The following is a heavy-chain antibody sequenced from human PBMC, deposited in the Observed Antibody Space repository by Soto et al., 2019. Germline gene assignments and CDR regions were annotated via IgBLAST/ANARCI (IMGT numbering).Heavy chain of an antibody. D-gene: IGHD5-18*01. CDR2: INPSGGST. J-gene: IGHJ4*02. V-gene: IGHV1-46*01. CDR3: ARSVVDTAICDY. CDR1: GYTFTSYY. Sequence: QVQLVQSGAEVKKPGASVKVSCKASGYTFTSYYMNWVRQAPGQGLEWMGIINPSGGSTSYAQKFQGRVTMTRDTATSTVYMELSSLRSEDTAVYYCARSVVDTAICDYWGQGTLVTVSS.